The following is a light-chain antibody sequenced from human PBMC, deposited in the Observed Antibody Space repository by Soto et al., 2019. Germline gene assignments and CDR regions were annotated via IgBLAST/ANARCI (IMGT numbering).Light chain of an antibody. CDR2: DAS. Sequence: DIQMTQSPSTLSASVGDRVTITCRASQSISSWLAWYQQKPGKAPKLLIYDASSMESGVPSRFSGSGSATEFTLTISSLQPYDFATYYCQQYNNDWTVDQGPRVEIK. J-gene: IGKJ1*01. V-gene: IGKV1-5*01. CDR1: QSISSW. CDR3: QQYNNDWT.